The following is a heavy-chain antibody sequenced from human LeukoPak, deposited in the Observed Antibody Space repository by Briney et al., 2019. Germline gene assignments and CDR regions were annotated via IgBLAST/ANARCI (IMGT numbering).Heavy chain of an antibody. CDR3: AKDRDFWSGYYDFDF. V-gene: IGHV3-23*01. J-gene: IGHJ4*02. Sequence: PGGSLRLSCAASGFIFSNYAMSWVRQAPGKGLEWVSGISNSADSTYYAVSVKGRFTISRDNSKNTLYLQMNSLRAEDTAVYYCAKDRDFWSGYYDFDFWGRGTLVTASS. D-gene: IGHD3-3*01. CDR2: ISNSADST. CDR1: GFIFSNYA.